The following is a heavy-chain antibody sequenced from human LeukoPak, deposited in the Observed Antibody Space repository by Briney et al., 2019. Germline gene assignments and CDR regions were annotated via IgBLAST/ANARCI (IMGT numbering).Heavy chain of an antibody. CDR1: VFTFSTYN. V-gene: IGHV3-21*04. J-gene: IGHJ6*03. D-gene: IGHD5-18*01. Sequence: GGSLRLSCAASVFTFSTYNMNWVRQAPGKGLEWVSSITSSSRYTFYADSVKGRFTISRDNAKNSLYLQMNSLRAEDTAVYYCAKGSESGYSYGYSYYYYMDVWGKGTTVTVSS. CDR3: AKGSESGYSYGYSYYYYMDV. CDR2: ITSSSRYT.